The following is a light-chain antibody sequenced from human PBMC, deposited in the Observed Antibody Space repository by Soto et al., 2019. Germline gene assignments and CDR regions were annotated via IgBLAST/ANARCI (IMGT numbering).Light chain of an antibody. CDR2: EAS. CDR1: QSVNRW. CDR3: QQYKSYPWT. V-gene: IGKV1-5*03. Sequence: DIQMTQSPPTLSASVGDRVTITCRASQSVNRWLAWSQQKPGKAPKVLIYEASSLQSGVPSRFSGSGSGTEFTLTIRSPQAYDFSTYFRQQYKSYPWTFGQGTKVEVK. J-gene: IGKJ1*01.